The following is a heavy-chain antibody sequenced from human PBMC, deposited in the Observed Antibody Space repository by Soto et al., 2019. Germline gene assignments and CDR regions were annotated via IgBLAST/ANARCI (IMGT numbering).Heavy chain of an antibody. V-gene: IGHV4-59*02. CDR1: GASVNDYY. Sequence: SETLYLTCTVSGASVNDYYWNWVRQPLGKGLEWIGFIHYTGSRIFNPSLQSRVTMSVDVSQNQFSLRLTSVTAADTAIYYCARWGHPAVKAFDIWGQGTTVTVSS. CDR2: IHYTGSR. J-gene: IGHJ3*02. D-gene: IGHD3-16*01. CDR3: ARWGHPAVKAFDI.